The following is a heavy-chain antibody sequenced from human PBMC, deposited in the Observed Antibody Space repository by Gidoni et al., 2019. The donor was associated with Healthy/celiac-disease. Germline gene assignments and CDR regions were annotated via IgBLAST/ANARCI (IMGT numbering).Heavy chain of an antibody. D-gene: IGHD2-15*01. V-gene: IGHV3-64D*06. CDR2: ISSNGGST. CDR1: GFTFSSYA. CDR3: VKDRLLFAFDI. J-gene: IGHJ3*02. Sequence: EVQLVESGGGLVQPGGSLSPSCSASGFTFSSYAMHGVRQAPGKGLEYVSAISSNGGSTYYADSVKGRFTISRDNSKNTLYLQMSSLRAEDTAVYYCVKDRLLFAFDIWGQGTMVTVSS.